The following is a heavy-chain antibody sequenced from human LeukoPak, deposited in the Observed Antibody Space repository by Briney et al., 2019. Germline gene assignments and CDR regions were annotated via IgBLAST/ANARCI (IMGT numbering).Heavy chain of an antibody. D-gene: IGHD1-7*01. J-gene: IGHJ4*02. CDR1: GYTFTEHF. V-gene: IGHV1-2*02. CDR3: ARDLRPANL. Sequence: GASVKVSCKASGYTFTEHFIHWVRQAPGQGLQYMGWIHPASANTVSAQMFHGRVTLTRDTPATTTYMELSALRSDDTAVYYCARDLRPANLWGQGTLVTVSS. CDR2: IHPASANT.